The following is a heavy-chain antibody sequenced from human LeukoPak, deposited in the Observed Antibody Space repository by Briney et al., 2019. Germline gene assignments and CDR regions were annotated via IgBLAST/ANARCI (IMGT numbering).Heavy chain of an antibody. Sequence: LSLTCAVYGGSFSGYYWSWIRQAPGKGLEWVSYISSSSSTIYYADSVKGRFTISRDNAKNSLYLQMNSLRAEDTAVYYCARVPLDYYDSSGYYSPHWGQGTLVTVSS. J-gene: IGHJ1*01. D-gene: IGHD3-22*01. CDR3: ARVPLDYYDSSGYYSPH. CDR2: ISSSSSTI. CDR1: GGSFSGYY. V-gene: IGHV3-11*04.